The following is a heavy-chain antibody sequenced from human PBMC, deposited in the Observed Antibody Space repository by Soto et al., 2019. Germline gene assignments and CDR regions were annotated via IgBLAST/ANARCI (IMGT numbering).Heavy chain of an antibody. CDR1: GFTFSSYA. CDR3: ARGFWSGYSHYYYGMDV. CDR2: ISYDGSNK. D-gene: IGHD3-3*01. J-gene: IGHJ6*02. Sequence: QVQLVESGGGVVQPGRSLRLSCAASGFTFSSYAMHWVRQAPGKGLEWVAVISYDGSNKYYADSVKGRFTISRDNSKNTLYLQMNSLRAEDTAVYYCARGFWSGYSHYYYGMDVRGQGTTVTVSS. V-gene: IGHV3-30-3*01.